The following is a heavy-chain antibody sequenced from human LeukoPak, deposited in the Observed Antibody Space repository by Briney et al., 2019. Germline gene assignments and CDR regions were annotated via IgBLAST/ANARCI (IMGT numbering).Heavy chain of an antibody. D-gene: IGHD4-23*01. CDR3: AREKRVYGGKIFDY. CDR1: GFTFSNYA. J-gene: IGHJ4*02. CDR2: ISYDGSTK. Sequence: PGRSLRLSCAASGFTFSNYAMHWVRQAPGKGLEWVAVISYDGSTKYYADSVKGRFTISRDNSKNTLYLQMNSLRAEDTAVYYCAREKRVYGGKIFDYWGQGTLVTVSS. V-gene: IGHV3-30*03.